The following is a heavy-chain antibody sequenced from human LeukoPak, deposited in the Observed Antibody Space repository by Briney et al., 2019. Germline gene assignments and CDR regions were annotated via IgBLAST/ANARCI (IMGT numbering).Heavy chain of an antibody. Sequence: GGSLRLSCAASGFTFSSYSMNWVRQAPRKGLEWVSSISGSSYIYYADSVKGRFTISRDNAKNSLYLQMNSLRAEDTAVYYCASFLYSSSWSAYYGMDVWGQGTTVTVSS. D-gene: IGHD6-13*01. CDR2: ISGSSYI. CDR3: ASFLYSSSWSAYYGMDV. V-gene: IGHV3-21*01. J-gene: IGHJ6*02. CDR1: GFTFSSYS.